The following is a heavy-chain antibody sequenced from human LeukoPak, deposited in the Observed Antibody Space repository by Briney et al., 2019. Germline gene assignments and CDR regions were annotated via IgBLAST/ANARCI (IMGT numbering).Heavy chain of an antibody. D-gene: IGHD2-2*01. J-gene: IGHJ6*03. Sequence: SETLSLTCTVSGGSISSYYWSWIRQPAGKGLEWIGRIYTSGSTNYNPSLKSRVTMSVDTSKNQFSLKLSSVTAADTAVYYCARDSNRYYYYYMDVWGQGTLVTVSS. CDR3: ARDSNRYYYYYMDV. CDR2: IYTSGST. CDR1: GGSISSYY. V-gene: IGHV4-4*07.